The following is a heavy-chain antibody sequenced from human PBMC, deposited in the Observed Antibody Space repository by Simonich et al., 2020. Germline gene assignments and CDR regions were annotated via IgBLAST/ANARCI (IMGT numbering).Heavy chain of an antibody. J-gene: IGHJ3*02. Sequence: QVQLVESGGGVVQPGRSLRLSCAASGFTFSSYSLHWVRQAPGKGLGWVAVISYDGSNKYYADSVKGRFTISRDNSKNPLYLQMNSLRAEDTAVYYCAREGAGNDAFDIWGQGTMVTVSS. CDR2: ISYDGSNK. D-gene: IGHD1-26*01. CDR1: GFTFSSYS. V-gene: IGHV3-30*07. CDR3: AREGAGNDAFDI.